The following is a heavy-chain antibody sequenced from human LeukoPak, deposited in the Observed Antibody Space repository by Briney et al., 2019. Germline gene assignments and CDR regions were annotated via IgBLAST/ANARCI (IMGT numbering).Heavy chain of an antibody. V-gene: IGHV3-30*02. CDR3: AKDTPGFGGDDFVH. CDR1: GFTFRTYA. D-gene: IGHD3-10*01. J-gene: IGHJ4*02. CDR2: IRSDGNDK. Sequence: PGGSLRLSCAASGFTFRTYAMHWVRQAPGKGLEWASFIRSDGNDKFYADSVKGRFTISRDNSKDTLYLQMNSLRTEDTAVYYCAKDTPGFGGDDFVHWGQGTLVTVSS.